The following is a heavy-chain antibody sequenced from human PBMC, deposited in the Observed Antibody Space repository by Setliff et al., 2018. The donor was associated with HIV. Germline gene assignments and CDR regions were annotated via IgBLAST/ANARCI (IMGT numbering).Heavy chain of an antibody. CDR2: IFHTGST. J-gene: IGHJ4*02. CDR3: ARLPRQLLKGAAAYFDY. D-gene: IGHD5-18*01. Sequence: SETLSLTCAVSGYSVSSGYFWGWIRQPPGKGLEWIGSIFHTGSTYYNPSLRSRVAISVDTSHNQFSLRLRSVTAADTAVYYCARLPRQLLKGAAAYFDYWGQGTLVTVSS. CDR1: GYSVSSGYF. V-gene: IGHV4-38-2*01.